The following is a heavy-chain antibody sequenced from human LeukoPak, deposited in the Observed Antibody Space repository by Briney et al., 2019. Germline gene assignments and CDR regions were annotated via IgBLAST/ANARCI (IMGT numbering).Heavy chain of an antibody. J-gene: IGHJ6*03. D-gene: IGHD3-10*01. Sequence: SQTLSLTCAISGDSVSSNSAAWNWIRQSPSRGLEWLGRTYYRSKWYNDYAVSVNSRITINPDTSKNQFSLQLNSVTPEDTAVYYCASSNPRYGSGSRTSYYYYYMDVWGKGTTVTVSS. CDR2: TYYRSKWYN. V-gene: IGHV6-1*01. CDR1: GDSVSSNSAA. CDR3: ASSNPRYGSGSRTSYYYYYMDV.